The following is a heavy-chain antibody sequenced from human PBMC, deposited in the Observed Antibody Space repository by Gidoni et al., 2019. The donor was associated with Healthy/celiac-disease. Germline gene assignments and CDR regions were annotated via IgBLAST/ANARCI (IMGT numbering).Heavy chain of an antibody. CDR3: ARLRITMIVVASYFDY. J-gene: IGHJ4*02. CDR2: IYYSGST. Sequence: QLQLQESGPGLVKPSETLSLTCTVSGGSISSSSYYGGWIRQPPGKGLGWIGSIYYSGSTYYNPSLKSRVTISVDTSKNQFSLKLSSVTAADTAVYYCARLRITMIVVASYFDYWGQGTLVTVSS. V-gene: IGHV4-39*01. D-gene: IGHD3-22*01. CDR1: GGSISSSSYY.